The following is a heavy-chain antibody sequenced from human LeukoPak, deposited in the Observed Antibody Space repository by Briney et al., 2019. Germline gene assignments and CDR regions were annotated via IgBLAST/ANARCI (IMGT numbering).Heavy chain of an antibody. J-gene: IGHJ4*02. Sequence: GGSLRLSCAGPGFIFSDNYMSWIRQAPGKGLEYISYISSSGRIIHYADSVKGRFTISRDNAKNSLYLQMNSLRAEDTGVYYCATPGLECWGQGTLVTVSS. CDR1: GFIFSDNY. V-gene: IGHV3-11*01. CDR3: ATPGLEC. CDR2: ISSSGRII.